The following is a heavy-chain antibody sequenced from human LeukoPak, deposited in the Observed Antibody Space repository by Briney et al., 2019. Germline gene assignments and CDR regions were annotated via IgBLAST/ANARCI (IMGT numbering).Heavy chain of an antibody. CDR3: PRDLKRTVGAVTASDY. D-gene: IGHD1-26*01. CDR1: GYTFTSYG. V-gene: IGHV1-18*01. J-gene: IGHJ4*02. CDR2: ISAHNGDT. Sequence: ASVKVTFKSSGYTFTSYGISWVRHAPGQGLEWMGWISAHNGDTNYAQKFQGRVSMTTDTSTSTGYMELRSLTSNDAAVNYCPRDLKRTVGAVTASDYWGKGALVTVSS.